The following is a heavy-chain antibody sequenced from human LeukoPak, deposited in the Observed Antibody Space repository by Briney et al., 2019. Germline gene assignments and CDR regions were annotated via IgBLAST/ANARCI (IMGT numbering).Heavy chain of an antibody. Sequence: PGGSLRLSCAASGFTFSSYWMSWARQAPGKGLEWVANIKHDGSDKYYVDSVKGRFTISRDNAKNSLYLQMNSLRAEDTAVYYCARDRYYYDSSGYYTYGMDVWGQGTTVTVSS. D-gene: IGHD3-22*01. CDR1: GFTFSSYW. CDR3: ARDRYYYDSSGYYTYGMDV. V-gene: IGHV3-7*05. J-gene: IGHJ6*02. CDR2: IKHDGSDK.